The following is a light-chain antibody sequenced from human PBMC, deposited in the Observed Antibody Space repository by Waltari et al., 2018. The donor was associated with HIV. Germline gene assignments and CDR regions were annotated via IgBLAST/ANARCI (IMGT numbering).Light chain of an antibody. J-gene: IGLJ2*01. Sequence: TQPPSVSVSSGQTASITCSDEKLADKFPCWYQKKPGQPPILLVSHNSRRPSGVPERFSASKSANTATLTIRGAQPVDESEYFCQAWDANHVIFGGGTTLTVL. CDR3: QAWDANHVI. V-gene: IGLV3-1*01. CDR1: KLADKF. CDR2: HNS.